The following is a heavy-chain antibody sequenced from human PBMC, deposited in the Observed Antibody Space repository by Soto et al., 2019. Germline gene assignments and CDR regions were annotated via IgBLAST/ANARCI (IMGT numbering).Heavy chain of an antibody. CDR1: GGSISSYY. CDR3: ATGSGWLQFDY. V-gene: IGHV4-59*01. Sequence: SETLSLTCTVSGGSISSYYWSWIRQPPGKGLEWIGYIYYSGSTNYNPSLKSRVTISVDTSKNQFSLKLSSVTAVDTAVYYCATGSGWLQFDYWGQGTLVTVSS. CDR2: IYYSGST. D-gene: IGHD5-12*01. J-gene: IGHJ4*02.